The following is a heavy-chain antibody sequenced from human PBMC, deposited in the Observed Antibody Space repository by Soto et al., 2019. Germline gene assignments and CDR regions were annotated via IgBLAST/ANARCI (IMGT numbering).Heavy chain of an antibody. V-gene: IGHV3-15*01. CDR2: IKSKTDGATT. J-gene: IGHJ6*02. Sequence: EVQLVESGGGLVKPGGSLRLSCAASGFTFNNAWMSWVRQAPGKGLEWVGRIKSKTDGATTDYPAPVKDRFTISRDDSKNTLYLQMNSMKTEDTAVYYCPTLNYGVDVWGQGTTVTVSS. CDR1: GFTFNNAW. CDR3: PTLNYGVDV.